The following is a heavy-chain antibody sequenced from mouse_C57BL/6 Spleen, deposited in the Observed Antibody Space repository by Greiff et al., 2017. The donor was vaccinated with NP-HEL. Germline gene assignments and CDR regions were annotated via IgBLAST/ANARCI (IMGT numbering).Heavy chain of an antibody. CDR1: GYTFTDYY. Sequence: VQPQQSGPELVKPGASVKISCKASGYTFTDYYMNWVKQSHGKSLEWIGDINPNNGGTSYNQKFKGKATLTVDKSSSTAYMELRSLTSEDSAVYYCARGGTVVAPDYWGQGTTLTVSS. CDR2: INPNNGGT. V-gene: IGHV1-26*01. J-gene: IGHJ2*01. D-gene: IGHD1-1*01. CDR3: ARGGTVVAPDY.